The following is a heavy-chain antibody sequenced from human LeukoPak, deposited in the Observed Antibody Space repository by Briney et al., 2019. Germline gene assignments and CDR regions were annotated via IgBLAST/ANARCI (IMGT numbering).Heavy chain of an antibody. CDR2: ISESGANT. V-gene: IGHV3-23*01. D-gene: IGHD4-17*01. CDR3: AKDFGGYYGDYIDY. Sequence: GGSLRLSCAASGFTFSSYAMSWVRQAPGKGLEWVSTISESGANTHYAASVKGRFTISRDDSKNTLYVQMNSLRAEDTAVYYCAKDFGGYYGDYIDYWGQGTLVTVSS. CDR1: GFTFSSYA. J-gene: IGHJ4*02.